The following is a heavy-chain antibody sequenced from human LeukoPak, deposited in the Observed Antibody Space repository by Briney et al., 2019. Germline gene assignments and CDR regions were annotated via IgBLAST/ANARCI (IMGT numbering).Heavy chain of an antibody. CDR2: INPRGGSA. Sequence: GASVKVSCKASGYTFTNFYMHWVRQVPGQGLEWMGIINPRGGSASSAQKFQGRVTLTRDTSTSTVYMELRRLRSEDTALYYCARDYHGSGGQTTFDCWGQGTMVTDSS. D-gene: IGHD3-10*01. CDR1: GYTFTNFY. J-gene: IGHJ4*02. V-gene: IGHV1-46*01. CDR3: ARDYHGSGGQTTFDC.